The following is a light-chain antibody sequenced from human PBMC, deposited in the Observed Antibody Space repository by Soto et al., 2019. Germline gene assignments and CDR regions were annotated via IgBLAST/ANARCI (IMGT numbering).Light chain of an antibody. CDR1: QSISSY. CDR3: QQTYSTLGLT. CDR2: AAS. Sequence: DIPMTQSPSSLSASVGDRVTITCRASQSISSYLNWYQQKPGKAPELLIYAASSLQSGVPSRFSGSGSGTDFTLTISSLQPEDFATYYCQQTYSTLGLTFGGGTKVEIK. J-gene: IGKJ4*01. V-gene: IGKV1-39*01.